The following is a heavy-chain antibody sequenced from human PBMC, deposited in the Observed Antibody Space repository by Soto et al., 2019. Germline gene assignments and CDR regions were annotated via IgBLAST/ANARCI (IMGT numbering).Heavy chain of an antibody. CDR2: ISAYNGNT. CDR3: VVAAQPYYFDY. D-gene: IGHD2-15*01. J-gene: IGHJ4*02. Sequence: QVQLVQSGAEVKKPGASVKVSCKASGYTFTSYGISWVRQAPGQGLEWMGRISAYNGNTNYAQKLQGRVTMTTETSTSSAYMELRSLRSDDTAVYYCVVAAQPYYFDYWGQGTLVTVSS. CDR1: GYTFTSYG. V-gene: IGHV1-18*01.